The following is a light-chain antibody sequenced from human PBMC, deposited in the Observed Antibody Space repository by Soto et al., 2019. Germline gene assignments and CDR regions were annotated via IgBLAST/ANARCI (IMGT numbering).Light chain of an antibody. CDR1: QSVSSSY. CDR2: GAS. V-gene: IGKV3-20*01. Sequence: VMTQSPATLSVPPGERATLSCRASQSVSSSYLAWYQQKPGQAPRLLIYGASSRATGIPDRFSGSGSGTDFTLTISRLEPEDFAVYYCQQYGSSSTFGQGTKVDI. J-gene: IGKJ1*01. CDR3: QQYGSSST.